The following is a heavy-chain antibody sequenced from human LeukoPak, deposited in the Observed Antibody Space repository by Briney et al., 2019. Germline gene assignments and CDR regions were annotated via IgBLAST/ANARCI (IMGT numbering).Heavy chain of an antibody. CDR3: ARLELERRWGNNWFDP. Sequence: PSETLSLTCTVSGGSISSYYWSWIRQPPGKGLEWIGYIYYSGSTNYNPSLKSRVTISVDTSKNQFSLKLSSVTAADTAVYYCARLELERRWGNNWFDPWGQGTLVTVSS. D-gene: IGHD1-1*01. V-gene: IGHV4-59*01. CDR2: IYYSGST. CDR1: GGSISSYY. J-gene: IGHJ5*02.